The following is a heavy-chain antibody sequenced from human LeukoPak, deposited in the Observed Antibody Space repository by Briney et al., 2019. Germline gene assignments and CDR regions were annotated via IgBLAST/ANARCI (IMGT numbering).Heavy chain of an antibody. CDR2: TNLHGTAV. V-gene: IGHV3-74*01. J-gene: IGHJ4*02. CDR1: GLSFSNYW. CDR3: ASAYTYVRLGDH. Sequence: PAGSLRLSCEVSGLSFSNYWMHWVRQAPGKGLVWVARTNLHGTAVDYADSVKGRFIVSRDNAKNTLFLQMNSLRVEDTAVYYCASAYTYVRLGDHWGQGTPVTVSS. D-gene: IGHD3-16*01.